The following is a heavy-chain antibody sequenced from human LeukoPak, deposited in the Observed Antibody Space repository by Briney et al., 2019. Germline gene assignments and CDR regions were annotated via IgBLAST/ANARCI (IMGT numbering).Heavy chain of an antibody. D-gene: IGHD6-19*01. V-gene: IGHV4-59*01. J-gene: IGHJ4*02. Sequence: RSSETLSLTCTVSGGSISSYYWSWIRQPPGKGLEWIGYIYYSGSTNYNPSLKSRVTISVDTSRNQFSLNVSSVTAAGTAVYYCARVLPYSSGWGVDYWGQGTLVTVSS. CDR3: ARVLPYSSGWGVDY. CDR2: IYYSGST. CDR1: GGSISSYY.